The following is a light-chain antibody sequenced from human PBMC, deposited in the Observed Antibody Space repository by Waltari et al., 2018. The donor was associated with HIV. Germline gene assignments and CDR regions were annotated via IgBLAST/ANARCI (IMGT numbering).Light chain of an antibody. CDR2: QDT. CDR3: CSYAGSSTFVV. J-gene: IGLJ2*01. CDR1: KLGDKY. V-gene: IGLV3-1*01. Sequence: SYELTQLPSVSVSPGQTARITCSGDKLGDKYACWYQQRPGQSPVLVIYQDTKRPSGVSNRFSGSKSGNTASLTISGLQAEDEADYYCCSYAGSSTFVVFGGGTKLTVL.